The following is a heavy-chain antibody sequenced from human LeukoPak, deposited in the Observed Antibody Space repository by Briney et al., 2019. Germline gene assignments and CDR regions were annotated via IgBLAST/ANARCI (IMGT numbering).Heavy chain of an antibody. D-gene: IGHD5-24*01. V-gene: IGHV1-2*02. CDR2: INPKSGDT. Sequence: GASVKVSCKASGYTFIDYYIHWVRQAPGQGLEWMGWINPKSGDTNYAQKFQDRVTMTRDTSTSTGYMELRSLRSEDTAVYYCARVRWLHHTPRWGAFDIRGQGTMVTVSS. CDR1: GYTFIDYY. J-gene: IGHJ3*02. CDR3: ARVRWLHHTPRWGAFDI.